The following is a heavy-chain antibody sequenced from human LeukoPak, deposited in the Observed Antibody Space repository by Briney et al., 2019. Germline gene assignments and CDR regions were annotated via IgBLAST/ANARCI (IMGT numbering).Heavy chain of an antibody. D-gene: IGHD6-19*01. CDR3: ARLGIGYPEY. CDR2: ISYSGST. CDR1: GGSISGSINY. V-gene: IGHV4-39*01. J-gene: IGHJ4*02. Sequence: SETLSLTCTVSGGSISGSINYWGWIRQPPGKGLEWIGSISYSGSTYYNPPLKSRVTISVDTSKNQFSLKVFSLTAADTAVYYCARLGIGYPEYWGQGTLVTVPS.